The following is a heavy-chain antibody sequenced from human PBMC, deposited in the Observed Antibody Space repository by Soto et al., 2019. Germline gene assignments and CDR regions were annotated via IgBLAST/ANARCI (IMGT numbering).Heavy chain of an antibody. CDR1: GGSIGTYY. Sequence: SETLSLTCTVSGGSIGTYYWYWLRQFPGKGLEWIGFIYHRGSTHYSPSLESRVSMSMDTSKNQFSLNLTSVTAADTAVYYCAREAAVSSNWLDPWGQGTLVTVS. D-gene: IGHD3-16*01. J-gene: IGHJ5*02. V-gene: IGHV4-59*01. CDR2: IYHRGST. CDR3: AREAAVSSNWLDP.